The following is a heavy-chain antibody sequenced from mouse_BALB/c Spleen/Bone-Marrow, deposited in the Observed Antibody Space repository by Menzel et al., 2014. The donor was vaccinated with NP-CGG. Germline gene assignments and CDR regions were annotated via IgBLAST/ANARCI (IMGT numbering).Heavy chain of an antibody. CDR2: IYPGDDGT. Sequence: VQLVESGAELVRPGSSVKISCKASGYAFSRSWMNWVKQRPGQGLEWIGQIYPGDDGTNYSGKFKGRATLTADKSSGTAYMQLSSLTSEDSAVYFCAGSTPLAYWGQGTLVTVSA. V-gene: IGHV1-80*01. CDR3: AGSTPLAY. CDR1: GYAFSRSW. D-gene: IGHD1-1*01. J-gene: IGHJ3*01.